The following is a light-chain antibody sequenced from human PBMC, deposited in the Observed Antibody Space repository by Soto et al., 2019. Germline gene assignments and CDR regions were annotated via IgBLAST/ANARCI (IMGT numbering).Light chain of an antibody. Sequence: QSVLTQPASVSGSTGQSITITCTGSNSAIGNGYDSVSWYQQHPNKAPKLIIYEVTNRPSGVSSRFSGSRSGNTASLTISGLQAEDEADYYCSSYTVSASPYVFGTGTKVTVL. CDR2: EVT. CDR3: SSYTVSASPYV. V-gene: IGLV2-14*01. CDR1: NSAIGNGYDS. J-gene: IGLJ1*01.